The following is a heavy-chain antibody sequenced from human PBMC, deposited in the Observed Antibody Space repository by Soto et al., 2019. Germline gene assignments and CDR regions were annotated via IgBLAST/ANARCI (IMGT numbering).Heavy chain of an antibody. Sequence: ASVKVSCKASGYTFTSYAMHWVRQAPGQRLEWMGWINAGNGNTKYSQKFQGRVTITRDTSASTAYMELSSLRSEDTAVYYCARPYERGYSGYDFDYWGQGTLVTVSS. CDR2: INAGNGNT. V-gene: IGHV1-3*01. D-gene: IGHD5-12*01. CDR3: ARPYERGYSGYDFDY. J-gene: IGHJ4*02. CDR1: GYTFTSYA.